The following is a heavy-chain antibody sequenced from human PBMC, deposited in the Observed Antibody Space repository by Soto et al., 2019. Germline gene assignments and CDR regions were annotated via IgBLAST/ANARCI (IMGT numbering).Heavy chain of an antibody. Sequence: GGSLRLSCAASGFTFISYAMSWVLQAPGKGLEWVSAISGSGGSTYYADSVKGRFTISRDNSKNTLYLQMNSLRAEDTAVYYCAPEYSSSWSQYFDYWGQGTLVTVSS. V-gene: IGHV3-23*01. J-gene: IGHJ4*02. CDR2: ISGSGGST. D-gene: IGHD6-13*01. CDR1: GFTFISYA. CDR3: APEYSSSWSQYFDY.